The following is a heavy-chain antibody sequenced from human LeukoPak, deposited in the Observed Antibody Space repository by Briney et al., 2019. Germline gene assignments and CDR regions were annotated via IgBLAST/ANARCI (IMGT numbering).Heavy chain of an antibody. V-gene: IGHV4-59*01. CDR2: IYYSGST. Sequence: SETLSLTCTVSGGSISSYYWSWIRQPPGKGLEWIGYIYYSGSTNYNPSLKSRVTISVDTSKNQFSLRLSSVTAADTAVYYCARVTGYVMEDYFDYWGQGTLITVSS. CDR1: GGSISSYY. D-gene: IGHD6-13*01. J-gene: IGHJ4*02. CDR3: ARVTGYVMEDYFDY.